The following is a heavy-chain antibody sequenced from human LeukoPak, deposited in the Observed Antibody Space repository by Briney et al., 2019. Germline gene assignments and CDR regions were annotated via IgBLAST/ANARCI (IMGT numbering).Heavy chain of an antibody. V-gene: IGHV3-15*04. CDR3: TTDEDWNYARKDV. CDR1: GFTFNYAW. Sequence: GGSLRLSCAASGFTFNYAWMSWVRQVPGKGLEWVGQTVSEIDGGTTDYAAPVKGRFTISRDDSKSMLYLQMNSLKIEDTAVYYCTTDEDWNYARKDVWGQGATVIVSS. D-gene: IGHD1-7*01. J-gene: IGHJ6*02. CDR2: TVSEIDGGTT.